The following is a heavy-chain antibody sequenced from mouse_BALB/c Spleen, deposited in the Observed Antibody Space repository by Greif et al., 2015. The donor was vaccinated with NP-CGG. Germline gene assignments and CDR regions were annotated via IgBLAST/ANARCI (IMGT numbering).Heavy chain of an antibody. D-gene: IGHD1-2*01. Sequence: EVKLVESGGGLVQPGGSLKLSCATSGFTFSDYYMYWVRQTPEKRLEWVAYISNGGGSTYYPDAVKGRFTISRDNAKNTLYLQMSRLKSEDTAMYYCARHSTTATWYFDVWGAGTTVTVSS. CDR2: ISNGGGST. CDR1: GFTFSDYY. J-gene: IGHJ1*01. CDR3: ARHSTTATWYFDV. V-gene: IGHV5-12*02.